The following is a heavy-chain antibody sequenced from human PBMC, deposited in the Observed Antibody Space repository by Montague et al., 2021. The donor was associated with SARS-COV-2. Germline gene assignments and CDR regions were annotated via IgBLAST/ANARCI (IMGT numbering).Heavy chain of an antibody. CDR3: AHIGTYCDILTGYYNNVFSFDY. Sequence: PALVKPTQTLTLTCTFSGFSLSTSGVGVGWIRQPPGKALEWLALIYWDDDKRYSPSLKSRFTITKDTSKNQVVLTMTNMDPVDTATYYCAHIGTYCDILTGYYNNVFSFDYWGQGTLVTVSS. J-gene: IGHJ4*02. CDR1: GFSLSTSGVG. CDR2: IYWDDDK. D-gene: IGHD3-9*01. V-gene: IGHV2-5*02.